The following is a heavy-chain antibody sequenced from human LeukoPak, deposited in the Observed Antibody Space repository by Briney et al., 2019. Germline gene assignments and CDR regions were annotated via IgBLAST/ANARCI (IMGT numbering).Heavy chain of an antibody. CDR2: ISWDGGNT. CDR3: AEDPDAYPSGSYVLS. Sequence: GGSLRLSCAASGFNFNDYAVHWVRHVPGKGLERVSSISWDGGNTYYVDSVKGRFIISRDNSKNSLYLQMNSLRPEDTALYYCAEDPDAYPSGSYVLSWGQGTLVTVSS. V-gene: IGHV3-43D*03. D-gene: IGHD3-10*01. J-gene: IGHJ5*02. CDR1: GFNFNDYA.